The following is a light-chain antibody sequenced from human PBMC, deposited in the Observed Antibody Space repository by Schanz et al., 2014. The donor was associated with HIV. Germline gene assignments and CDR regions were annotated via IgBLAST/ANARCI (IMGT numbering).Light chain of an antibody. J-gene: IGLJ3*02. Sequence: QSALTQPASVSGSPGQSITVSCTGTNNDIGSYTYVAWYQQHPGKAPKVVVYGVFDRPSGVSNRFSGSESGNTASLTISGLQAEDEADYYCCSYAGSRVFGGGTKLTVL. V-gene: IGLV2-14*03. CDR2: GVF. CDR3: CSYAGSRV. CDR1: NNDIGSYTY.